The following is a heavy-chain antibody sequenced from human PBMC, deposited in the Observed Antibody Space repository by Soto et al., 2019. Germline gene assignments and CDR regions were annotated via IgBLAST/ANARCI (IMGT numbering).Heavy chain of an antibody. CDR1: GFTFSSYA. J-gene: IGHJ4*02. CDR2: ISYDGSNK. D-gene: IGHD3-10*01. V-gene: IGHV3-30-3*01. Sequence: QVQLVESGGGVVQPGRSVRLSCAASGFTFSSYAMHWVRQAPGKGLEWVAVISYDGSNKYYADSVKGRFTISRDNSKNTLYLQMNSLRAEDTAEYYCARSEDRGVINSFDYWGQGTLVTVSS. CDR3: ARSEDRGVINSFDY.